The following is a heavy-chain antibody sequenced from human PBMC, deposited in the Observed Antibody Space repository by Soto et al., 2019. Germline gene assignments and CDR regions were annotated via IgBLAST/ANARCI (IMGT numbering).Heavy chain of an antibody. CDR1: GFTFSSYA. CDR3: ARDWGSIAVAGKFDY. V-gene: IGHV3-30-3*01. J-gene: IGHJ4*01. Sequence: QVQLVESGGGVVKPGRSLRLSCAASGFTFSSYAMNWVCQAPGKGLEWVAVISYDGSNKYYADSVKGRFTISRDNSKNTLYLQMNSLRAEDTAVYYSARDWGSIAVAGKFDYWVHGNLGTGSS. CDR2: ISYDGSNK. D-gene: IGHD6-19*01.